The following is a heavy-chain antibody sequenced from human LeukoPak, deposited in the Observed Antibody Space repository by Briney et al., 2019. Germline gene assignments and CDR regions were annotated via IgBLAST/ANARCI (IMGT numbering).Heavy chain of an antibody. J-gene: IGHJ4*02. CDR1: GGSISSYY. Sequence: TSETLSLTCTVSGGSISSYYWSWIRQPAGKGLEWIGRIYTSGNTNYNPSLKSRVTMSVDTSKNQFSLKLSSVTAAGTAVYYCARDRGDCSSTSCYEVGFDYWGQGTLVTVSS. D-gene: IGHD2-2*01. V-gene: IGHV4-4*07. CDR2: IYTSGNT. CDR3: ARDRGDCSSTSCYEVGFDY.